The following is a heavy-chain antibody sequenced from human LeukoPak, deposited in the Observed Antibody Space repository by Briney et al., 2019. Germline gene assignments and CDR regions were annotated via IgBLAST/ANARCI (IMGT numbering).Heavy chain of an antibody. Sequence: ASVKVSCKASGYTFTSYYMHWVRQAPGQGLEWMGIINPSGGSTSYAQKFQGRVTMTRDMSTSTVYMELSSLRSEDTAVYYCAKGGYSGSSLGPDAFDIWGQGTMVTVSS. J-gene: IGHJ3*02. CDR3: AKGGYSGSSLGPDAFDI. CDR2: INPSGGST. CDR1: GYTFTSYY. V-gene: IGHV1-46*01. D-gene: IGHD1-26*01.